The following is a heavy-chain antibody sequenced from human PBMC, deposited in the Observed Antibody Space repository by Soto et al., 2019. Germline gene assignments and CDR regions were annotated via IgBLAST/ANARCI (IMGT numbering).Heavy chain of an antibody. CDR1: GGTFSSYA. CDR3: ARDDWNVSYYGMDV. D-gene: IGHD1-1*01. V-gene: IGHV1-69*13. J-gene: IGHJ6*02. CDR2: IIPIFGTA. Sequence: GASVKVSCKASGGTFSSYAISWVRQAPGQGLEWMGGIIPIFGTANYAQKFQGRVTITADESTSTAYMELSSLRSEDTAVYYCARDDWNVSYYGMDVWGQGTTVTVSS.